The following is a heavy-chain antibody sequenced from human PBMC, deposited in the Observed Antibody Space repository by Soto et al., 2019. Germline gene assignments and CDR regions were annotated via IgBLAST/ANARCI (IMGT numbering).Heavy chain of an antibody. CDR3: ARSSDTAMVKDYYYMDV. V-gene: IGHV1-69*02. CDR2: IIPILGIA. J-gene: IGHJ6*03. D-gene: IGHD5-18*01. Sequence: QVQLVQSGAEVKKPGSSVKVSCKASGGTFSSYTISWVRQAPGQGREWMGRIIPILGIANYAQKFQGRVTITADKSTSTAYMELSSLRSEDTAVYYCARSSDTAMVKDYYYMDVWGKGTTVTVSS. CDR1: GGTFSSYT.